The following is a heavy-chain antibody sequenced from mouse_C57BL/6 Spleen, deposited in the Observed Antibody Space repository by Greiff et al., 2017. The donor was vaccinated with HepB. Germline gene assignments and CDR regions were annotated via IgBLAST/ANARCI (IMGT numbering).Heavy chain of an antibody. CDR2: INPSSGYT. V-gene: IGHV1-4*01. CDR1: GYTFTSYT. J-gene: IGHJ3*01. CDR3: AREDSLFAY. Sequence: VQLVESGAELARPGASVKMSCKASGYTFTSYTMHWVKQRPGQGLEWIGYINPSSGYTKYNQKFKDKATLTADKSSSTAYMQLSSLTSEDSAVYYCAREDSLFAYWGQGTLVTVSA.